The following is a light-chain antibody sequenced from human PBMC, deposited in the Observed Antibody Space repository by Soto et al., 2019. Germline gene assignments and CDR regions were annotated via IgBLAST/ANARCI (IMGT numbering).Light chain of an antibody. CDR2: KAS. CDR3: QQYYGAWT. J-gene: IGKJ1*01. CDR1: QNINSW. Sequence: DIQMTQSPSTLSASVGDRVTITCRASQNINSWLAWHQQKPGKAPKLLIYKASNLESGVPSRFSGSESGTEFTLTISGLQPDDFATYFCQQYYGAWTFGQGTTVEIK. V-gene: IGKV1-5*03.